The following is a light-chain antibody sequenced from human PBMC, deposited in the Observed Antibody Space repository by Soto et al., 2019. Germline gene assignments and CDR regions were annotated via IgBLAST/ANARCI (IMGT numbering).Light chain of an antibody. CDR2: DAS. Sequence: EIEVTQSPATLSLSPGERATLSCRTSQSVGSYLAWYQKKPGQAPRLLIYDASNRATGIPARFSGGGSGRDFTLTISSLEPEDLAHYYGQQRNNWPPRTFGGGTKVEI. CDR3: QQRNNWPPRT. CDR1: QSVGSY. V-gene: IGKV3-11*02. J-gene: IGKJ4*01.